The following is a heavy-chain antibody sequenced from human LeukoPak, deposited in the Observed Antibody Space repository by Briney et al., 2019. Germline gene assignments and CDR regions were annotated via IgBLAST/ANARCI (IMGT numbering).Heavy chain of an antibody. CDR2: ISESGGST. Sequence: GGSLRLSCAASGFSFSIYAMTWVRQAPGKGLEWVSVISESGGSTYYADSVKGRFTISRDNSKNTLYLQMNSLRAEDTAVYYCAKVVGGLDYYYYGMDVWGQGTTVTVSS. CDR3: AKVVGGLDYYYYGMDV. CDR1: GFSFSIYA. J-gene: IGHJ6*02. V-gene: IGHV3-23*01.